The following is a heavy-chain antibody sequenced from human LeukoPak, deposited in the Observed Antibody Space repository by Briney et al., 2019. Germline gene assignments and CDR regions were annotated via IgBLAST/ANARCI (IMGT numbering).Heavy chain of an antibody. Sequence: PSETLSLTCTVSGGSISSSSYYWGWIRQPPGKGLEWIGSIYYSGSTYYNPSLKSRVTISVDTSKNQFSLRLSSVTAADTAVYYCARGQYYGSGRGNTTPFGYWGQGTLVTVSS. V-gene: IGHV4-39*07. CDR1: GGSISSSSYY. J-gene: IGHJ4*02. D-gene: IGHD3-10*01. CDR2: IYYSGST. CDR3: ARGQYYGSGRGNTTPFGY.